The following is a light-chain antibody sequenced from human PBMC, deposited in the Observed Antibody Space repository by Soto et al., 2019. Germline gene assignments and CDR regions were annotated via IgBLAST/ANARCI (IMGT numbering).Light chain of an antibody. CDR2: AYA. CDR1: SANIGAGYD. Sequence: QSVLTQPPSVSGATGQRVTISCTGTSANIGAGYDVHWYRQIPGEAPTLLIYAYANRPSGVPDRFSGAFSGSSASLAIAGLQAEDEGLYFCQSSDIRGWVVFGGGTKVTVL. J-gene: IGLJ2*01. CDR3: QSSDIRGWVV. V-gene: IGLV1-40*01.